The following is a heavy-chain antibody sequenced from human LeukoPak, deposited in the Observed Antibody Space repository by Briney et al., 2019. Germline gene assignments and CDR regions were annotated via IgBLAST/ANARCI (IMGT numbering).Heavy chain of an antibody. J-gene: IGHJ4*02. Sequence: PGGSLRLSCAASGFTFSSYEMNWVRQASGKGLEWVSYISSSGSTIYYADSVKGRFTISRDNAKNSLYLQMNSLRAEDTAVYYCARVVAVTTADYWGQGTLVTVSS. D-gene: IGHD4-17*01. CDR1: GFTFSSYE. CDR3: ARVVAVTTADY. V-gene: IGHV3-48*03. CDR2: ISSSGSTI.